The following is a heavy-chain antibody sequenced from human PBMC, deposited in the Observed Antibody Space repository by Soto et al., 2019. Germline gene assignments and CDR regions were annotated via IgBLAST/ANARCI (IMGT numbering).Heavy chain of an antibody. D-gene: IGHD3-22*01. J-gene: IGHJ3*02. CDR3: ARGDYYDSSGYYYRGKGAFDI. Sequence: GGSLRLSCAASGFTFSSYGMHWVRQAPGKWLEWVAVIWYDGSNKYYADSVKGRFTISRDNSKNTLYLQMNSLRAEDTAVYYCARGDYYDSSGYYYRGKGAFDIWGQGXMVTV. CDR2: IWYDGSNK. V-gene: IGHV3-33*01. CDR1: GFTFSSYG.